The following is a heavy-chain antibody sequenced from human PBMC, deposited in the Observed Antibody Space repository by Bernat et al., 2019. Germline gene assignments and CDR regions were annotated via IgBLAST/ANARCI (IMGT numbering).Heavy chain of an antibody. CDR3: ATNSDYKFDM. CDR1: GFTFSTYW. J-gene: IGHJ3*02. Sequence: EVRLVEFGGGLVQPGGSLRLSCAASGFTFSTYWWSWVRQAPGKGLEWVANIREDGSEKFSVDTVKGRFTISSNKGKSSLYLHMNILRAENTAVYYCATNSDYKFDMWGQGTMVTVSS. V-gene: IGHV3-7*03. CDR2: IREDGSEK. D-gene: IGHD3-10*01.